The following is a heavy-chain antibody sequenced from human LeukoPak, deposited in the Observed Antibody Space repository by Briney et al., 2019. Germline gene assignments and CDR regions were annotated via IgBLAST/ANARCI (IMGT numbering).Heavy chain of an antibody. CDR1: GFTFSSYG. V-gene: IGHV3-33*01. CDR2: IWYDGSNK. CDR3: ARVDYPFNYGGNSGAFDI. D-gene: IGHD4-23*01. J-gene: IGHJ3*02. Sequence: HPGRSLRLSCAASGFTFSSYGMHWVRQAPGKGLEWVAVIWYDGSNKYYADSVKGRFTISRDNSKNTLYLQMNSLRAEDTAVYYCARVDYPFNYGGNSGAFDIWGQGTMVTVSS.